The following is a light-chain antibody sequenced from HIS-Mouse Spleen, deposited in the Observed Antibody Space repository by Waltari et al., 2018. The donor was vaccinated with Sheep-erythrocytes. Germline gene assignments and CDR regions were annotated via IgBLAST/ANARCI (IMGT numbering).Light chain of an antibody. V-gene: IGLV3-10*01. Sequence: SYELTQPPSASVSPGQPARITCPGAALPKKYAYWYQQKSGQAPVLVIYEDSKRPSGIPERFSGSTSGTMATLTISGAQVEDEADYYCYSTDSSGNHWVFGGGTKLTVL. CDR1: ALPKKY. CDR2: EDS. J-gene: IGLJ3*02. CDR3: YSTDSSGNHWV.